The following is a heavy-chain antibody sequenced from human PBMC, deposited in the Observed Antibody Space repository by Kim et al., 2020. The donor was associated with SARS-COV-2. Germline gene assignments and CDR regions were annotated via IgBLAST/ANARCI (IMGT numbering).Heavy chain of an antibody. V-gene: IGHV4-39*01. CDR1: GGSIRSSSYY. CDR3: ASPWLDDAFDI. Sequence: SETLSLTCTVSGGSIRSSSYYWGWLRQPPGMGLEWIGSIYYSGSTYYNPSLKSRVTISVDTSKNQFSLRLSSVTAADTAVYYCASPWLDDAFDIWGQGTMVSVSS. J-gene: IGHJ3*02. D-gene: IGHD6-19*01. CDR2: IYYSGST.